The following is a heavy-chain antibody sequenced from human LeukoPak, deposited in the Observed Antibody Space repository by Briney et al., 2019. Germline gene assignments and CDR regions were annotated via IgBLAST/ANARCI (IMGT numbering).Heavy chain of an antibody. Sequence: GGSLRLSCAASGFTFSSYWMTWVRQAPGKGLEWVANIKQDGSEKYYVESVKGRFTISRDNAKNSLYLQMNSLRAEDTAVYYCARFALLGYYYYMDVWGKGTTVTVSS. CDR2: IKQDGSEK. CDR1: GFTFSSYW. CDR3: ARFALLGYYYYMDV. J-gene: IGHJ6*03. D-gene: IGHD3-16*01. V-gene: IGHV3-7*01.